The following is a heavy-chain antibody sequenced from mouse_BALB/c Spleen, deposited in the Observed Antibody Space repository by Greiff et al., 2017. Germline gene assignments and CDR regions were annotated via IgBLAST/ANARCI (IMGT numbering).Heavy chain of an antibody. CDR3: VRENYGLYAMDY. D-gene: IGHD1-2*01. Sequence: EVQLVETGGGLVRPKGSLKLSCAASGFTFNTNAMNWVRQAPGKGLEWVARIRSKSNNYATYYADSVKDRFTISRDDSQSMLYLQMNNLKTEDTAMYYCVRENYGLYAMDYWGQGTSVTVSS. J-gene: IGHJ4*01. CDR1: GFTFNTNA. CDR2: IRSKSNNYAT. V-gene: IGHV10S3*01.